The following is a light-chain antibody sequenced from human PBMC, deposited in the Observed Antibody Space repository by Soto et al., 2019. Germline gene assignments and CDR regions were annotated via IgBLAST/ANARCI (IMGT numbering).Light chain of an antibody. CDR1: QSISDW. Sequence: DIQMPQSPSILSASLGDRFTITCLASQSISDWLAWYQQKPGKAPKLLIYKASSLESGVPSRFSGSGSGTEFTLIISSLQPDDFATYYCQEYTNYAGTLGQGTKVDI. CDR3: QEYTNYAGT. CDR2: KAS. V-gene: IGKV1-5*03. J-gene: IGKJ1*01.